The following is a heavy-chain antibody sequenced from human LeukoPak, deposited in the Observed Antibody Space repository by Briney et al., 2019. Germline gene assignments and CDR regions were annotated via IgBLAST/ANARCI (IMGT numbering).Heavy chain of an antibody. CDR3: AKDPNTRILHPQGWFDP. J-gene: IGHJ5*02. D-gene: IGHD2-15*01. CDR1: GFTFSSYA. CDR2: ISGSGGST. Sequence: PGGSLRLSCAASGFTFSSYAMSWVRQAPGKGLEWVSAISGSGGSTYYADSVKGRFTISRDNSKNTLYLQMNSLRAEDTAVYYCAKDPNTRILHPQGWFDPWGQGTLVTVSS. V-gene: IGHV3-23*01.